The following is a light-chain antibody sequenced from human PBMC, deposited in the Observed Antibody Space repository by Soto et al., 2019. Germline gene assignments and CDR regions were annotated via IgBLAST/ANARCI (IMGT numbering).Light chain of an antibody. CDR2: GAS. CDR3: RPFGGSPVHS. V-gene: IGKV3-20*01. Sequence: EIVLTQSPGSLSLSPGERGTLSCRASQSVSSNFLAWYQQKPGQAPRLLIYGASSRASGIPDRFSGSGSGTDFPLNISSLEPKNFALYCCRPFGGSPVHSVGG. CDR1: QSVSSNF. J-gene: IGKJ4*01.